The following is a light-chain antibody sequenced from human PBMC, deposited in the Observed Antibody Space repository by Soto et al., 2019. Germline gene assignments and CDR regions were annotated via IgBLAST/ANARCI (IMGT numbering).Light chain of an antibody. CDR2: DVS. Sequence: DILLTQSPATLSLSLGERATLSCRASQSVSSYLAWYQQKPGQAPRLLIYDVSNRATGIPARFSGSGSGTDFTLTISSLDPEDFAVYYCRQRFTFGQGTRLEIK. J-gene: IGKJ5*01. CDR3: RQRFT. CDR1: QSVSSY. V-gene: IGKV3-11*01.